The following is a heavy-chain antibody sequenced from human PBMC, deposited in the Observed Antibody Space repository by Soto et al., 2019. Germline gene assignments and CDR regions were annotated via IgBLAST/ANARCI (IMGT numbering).Heavy chain of an antibody. CDR3: ARLVDSFDY. J-gene: IGHJ4*02. D-gene: IGHD3-16*02. Sequence: SETLSLTCTVFGGSISSYYWSWIRQPPGKGLEWIGYIYYSGSTNYNPSLKSRVTISVDTSKNQFSLKLSSVTAADTAVDYCARLVDSFDYWGPGTLVTVS. CDR2: IYYSGST. CDR1: GGSISSYY. V-gene: IGHV4-59*08.